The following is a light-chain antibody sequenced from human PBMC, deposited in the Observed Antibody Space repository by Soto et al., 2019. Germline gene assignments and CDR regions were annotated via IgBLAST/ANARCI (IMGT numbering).Light chain of an antibody. CDR1: SSDIGDYNY. CDR3: SSYAVNNKAV. V-gene: IGLV2-8*01. Sequence: QSVLTQPPSASGSPGQSVTISCTGTSSDIGDYNYVSWYQQHPGKAPKLMIYEVSKRPSGVPDRFSGSKSGNTASLTVSGLQAEDEADYYCSSYAVNNKAVFGGGTKVTVL. J-gene: IGLJ2*01. CDR2: EVS.